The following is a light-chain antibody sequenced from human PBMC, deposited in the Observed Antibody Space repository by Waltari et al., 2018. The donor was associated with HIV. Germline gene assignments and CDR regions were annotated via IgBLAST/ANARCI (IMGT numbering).Light chain of an antibody. CDR1: QDISKY. J-gene: IGKJ4*01. CDR3: QQFDNVRLT. Sequence: DLQMTQSPTSLSASVGDRVTITCQASQDISKYPNWYQHKPGTTPKLLIYDASNLQPGVPSRFSGSGSGTDFTFTISGLQPEDIATYYCQQFDNVRLTFGGGTKVDI. CDR2: DAS. V-gene: IGKV1-33*01.